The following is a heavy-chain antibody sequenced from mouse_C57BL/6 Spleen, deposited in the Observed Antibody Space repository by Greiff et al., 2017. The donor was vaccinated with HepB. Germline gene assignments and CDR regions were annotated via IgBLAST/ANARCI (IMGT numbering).Heavy chain of an antibody. J-gene: IGHJ2*01. CDR2: INPNYGTT. V-gene: IGHV1-39*01. D-gene: IGHD3-2*02. Sequence: EVQLQQSGPELVKPGASVKISCKASGYSFTDYNMNWVKQSNGKSLEWIGVINPNYGTTSYNQKFKGKATLTVDQSSSTAYMQLNSLTSEDSAVYYCPSPGQLSLKDYLASGAQGTPPPAPS. CDR1: GYSFTDYN. CDR3: PSPGQLSLKDYLAS.